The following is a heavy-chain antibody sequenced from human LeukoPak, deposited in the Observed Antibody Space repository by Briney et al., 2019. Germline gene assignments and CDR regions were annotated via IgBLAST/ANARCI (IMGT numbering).Heavy chain of an antibody. CDR1: GGSISSGDYY. Sequence: SETLSLTCTVSGGSISSGDYYWSWIRQPPGKGLEWIGYIYYSVSTYYNPSLKSRVTISVDTSKNQFSLKLSSVTAADTAVYYCARGPSPTIFGVVINYYYYYGMDVWGQGTTVTVSS. CDR3: ARGPSPTIFGVVINYYYYYGMDV. V-gene: IGHV4-30-4*01. J-gene: IGHJ6*02. CDR2: IYYSVST. D-gene: IGHD3-3*01.